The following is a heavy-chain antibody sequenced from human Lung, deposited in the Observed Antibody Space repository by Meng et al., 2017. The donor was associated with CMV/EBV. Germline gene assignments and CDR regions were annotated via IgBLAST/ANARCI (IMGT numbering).Heavy chain of an antibody. J-gene: IGHJ6*02. Sequence: GGSLRLSCAAYGFSLSAYWRTWVRQAPGQGLEWVANIKEDGSERDYVDSVEGRFTISRDNSRNSLFLEMNSLRVGDTAVYYCVRGRGLDAWGQGTTVTVSS. D-gene: IGHD6-25*01. CDR2: IKEDGSER. V-gene: IGHV3-7*01. CDR1: GFSLSAYW. CDR3: VRGRGLDA.